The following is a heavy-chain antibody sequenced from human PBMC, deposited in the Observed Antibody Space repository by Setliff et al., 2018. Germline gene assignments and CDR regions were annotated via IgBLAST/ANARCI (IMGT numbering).Heavy chain of an antibody. CDR3: ARGWSLPHNWFDP. J-gene: IGHJ5*02. CDR1: GYTFTSYD. Sequence: ASVKVSCKASGYTFTSYDINWVRQATGQGLEWMGWMNPNSGNTGYAQKFQGRVTMTRNTSISTAYMELSSLRSGDTAVYYCARGWSLPHNWFDPWGQGTLVTVSS. CDR2: MNPNSGNT. D-gene: IGHD2-8*02. V-gene: IGHV1-8*02.